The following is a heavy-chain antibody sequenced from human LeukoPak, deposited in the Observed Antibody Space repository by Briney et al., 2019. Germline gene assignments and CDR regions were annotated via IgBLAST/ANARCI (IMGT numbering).Heavy chain of an antibody. D-gene: IGHD6-19*01. CDR3: ARVSSGWGHLGY. CDR1: GSTFSSYW. V-gene: IGHV3-74*01. CDR2: INSDGSST. Sequence: GGSLRLSCAASGSTFSSYWMHWVRQAPGKGLVWVSRINSDGSSTSYADSVKGRFTISRDNAKNTLYLQMNSLRAEDTAVYYCARVSSGWGHLGYWGQGTLVTVSS. J-gene: IGHJ4*02.